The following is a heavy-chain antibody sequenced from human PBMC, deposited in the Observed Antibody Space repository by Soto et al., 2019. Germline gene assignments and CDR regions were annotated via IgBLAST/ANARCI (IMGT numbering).Heavy chain of an antibody. CDR2: FYYSGTT. CDR3: AREIDY. V-gene: IGHV4-31*01. CDR1: GGXXXXXXXX. Sequence: QVQLQESGPGLVKPSQTLSLTCSXXGGXXXXXXXXXXXXRLHPGKGLEWIGYFYYSGTTYYNPSLXXXXTXSVXXXXXXXSLXLSXVTAADTAVYYCAREIDYWGQGTLVTVSS. J-gene: IGHJ4*02.